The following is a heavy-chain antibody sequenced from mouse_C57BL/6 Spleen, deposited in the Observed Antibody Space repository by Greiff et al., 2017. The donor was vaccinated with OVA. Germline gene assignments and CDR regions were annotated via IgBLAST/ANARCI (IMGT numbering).Heavy chain of an antibody. D-gene: IGHD1-1*01. Sequence: EVKLVESGPVLVKPGASVKMSCKASGYTFTDYYMNWVKQSHGKSLEWIGDINPYNGGTSYNQKFKGKATLTVDKSSRTAYMVLDRLASDDSAVYYCARGGITTVVAGTMDYGGQGTSVTVSS. CDR3: ARGGITTVVAGTMDY. J-gene: IGHJ4*01. V-gene: IGHV1-19*01. CDR2: INPYNGGT. CDR1: GYTFTDYY.